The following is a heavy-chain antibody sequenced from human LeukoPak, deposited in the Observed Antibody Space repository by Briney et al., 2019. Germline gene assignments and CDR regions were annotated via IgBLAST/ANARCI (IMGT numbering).Heavy chain of an antibody. CDR3: AKDQLVATAFDY. CDR1: GFTFSSYA. CDR2: ISVSGGST. D-gene: IGHD5-12*01. Sequence: GGSLRLSCAASGFTFSSYAMSWVRQAPGKGLEWVSAISVSGGSTYYADSVRGRFTISRDNSKNTLDLQMNSLRAEDTAVYYCAKDQLVATAFDYWGQGTLVTVSS. J-gene: IGHJ4*02. V-gene: IGHV3-23*01.